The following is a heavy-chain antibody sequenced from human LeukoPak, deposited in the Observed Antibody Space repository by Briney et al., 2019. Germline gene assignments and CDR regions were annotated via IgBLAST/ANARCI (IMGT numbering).Heavy chain of an antibody. CDR2: IYYSGST. CDR3: ARASTYYDFWSGYLQRGRENWFDP. Sequence: PSETLSLTCTVSGGSISSYYWSWIRQPPGKGLEWIGYIYYSGSTNYNPSLKSRVTISVDTSKNQFSLKLSSVTAADTAVYYCARASTYYDFWSGYLQRGRENWFDPWGQGTLVTVSS. CDR1: GGSISSYY. V-gene: IGHV4-59*01. D-gene: IGHD3-3*01. J-gene: IGHJ5*02.